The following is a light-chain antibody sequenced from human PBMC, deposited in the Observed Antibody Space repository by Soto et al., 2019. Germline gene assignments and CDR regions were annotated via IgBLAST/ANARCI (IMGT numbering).Light chain of an antibody. V-gene: IGKV3-20*01. CDR1: HSVSSSY. J-gene: IGKJ3*01. Sequence: EIVLTQSPGTLSLSPGERATLSCRASHSVSSSYLGWYQQKPGQAPRLLIYGASGRATGIPDKFSGSGSGKDFTLTISSLEAEDYSEYYCQQYCSGPAFTVDAGARLDIK. CDR2: GAS. CDR3: QQYCSGPAFT.